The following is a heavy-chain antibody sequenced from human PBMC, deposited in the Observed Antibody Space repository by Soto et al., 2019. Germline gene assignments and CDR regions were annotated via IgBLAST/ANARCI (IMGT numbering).Heavy chain of an antibody. V-gene: IGHV2-5*02. CDR2: IYWDDDK. CDR3: AHSCRSGWYPCPFDY. J-gene: IGHJ4*02. D-gene: IGHD6-19*01. Sequence: QITLKESGPTLVKPTQTLTLTCTFSGFSLSTSGVGVGWIRQPPGTALEWLALIYWDDDKRYSPSLKSRLTITKDTSKNQVVLTMTNMDPVDTATYYCAHSCRSGWYPCPFDYWGQGTLVTVSS. CDR1: GFSLSTSGVG.